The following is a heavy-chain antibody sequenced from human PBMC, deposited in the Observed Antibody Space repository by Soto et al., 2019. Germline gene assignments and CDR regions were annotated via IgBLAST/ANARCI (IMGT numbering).Heavy chain of an antibody. CDR1: GVSISSGCYY. Sequence: SETLSLTCTVSGVSISSGCYYWSWIRQHPWKGLEWIGYIYYSGSTYYNPSLKSRVTISVDTSKNQFSLKLRSVTAADTAVYYCSRQIAVAGIDAFDVWGQGTIVTVSS. V-gene: IGHV4-31*03. CDR3: SRQIAVAGIDAFDV. CDR2: IYYSGST. J-gene: IGHJ3*01. D-gene: IGHD6-19*01.